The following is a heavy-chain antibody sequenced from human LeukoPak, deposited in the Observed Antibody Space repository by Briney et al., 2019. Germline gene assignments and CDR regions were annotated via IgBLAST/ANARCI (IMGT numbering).Heavy chain of an antibody. CDR2: IIPIFGTA. D-gene: IGHD3-22*01. CDR1: GGTFSSYA. CDR3: ARAQYYYDSSGYYFQH. V-gene: IGHV1-69*13. J-gene: IGHJ1*01. Sequence: GASVKVSCKASGGTFSSYAISWVRQAPGQGLEWMGGIIPIFGTANYAQKFQGRVTITADESTSTAYMELSSLRSEDTAVYYCARAQYYYDSSGYYFQHRGQGTLVTVSS.